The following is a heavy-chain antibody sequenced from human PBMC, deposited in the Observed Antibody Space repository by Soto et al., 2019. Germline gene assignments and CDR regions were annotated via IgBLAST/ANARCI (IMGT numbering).Heavy chain of an antibody. V-gene: IGHV3-49*05. CDR1: GFTFGDYA. D-gene: IGHD3-9*01. CDR3: TRDDFDWFYYYGMDV. Sequence: EVQLVESGGGLVKPGRSLRLSCTASGFTFGDYAMSWFRQAPGKGLEWVGFIRSKAYGGTTEYAASVKGRFTISRDDSKSIAYLQMNSLKTEDTAVYYCTRDDFDWFYYYGMDVWGQGTTVTVSS. CDR2: IRSKAYGGTT. J-gene: IGHJ6*02.